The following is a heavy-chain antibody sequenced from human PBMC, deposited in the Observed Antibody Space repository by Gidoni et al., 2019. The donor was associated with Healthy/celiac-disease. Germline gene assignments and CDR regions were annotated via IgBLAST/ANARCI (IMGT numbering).Heavy chain of an antibody. CDR2: ISWDGGST. D-gene: IGHD5-18*01. CDR3: AKTLRPGYNYGYPEFGFDY. V-gene: IGHV3-43*01. J-gene: IGHJ4*02. CDR1: GFTFDDYT. Sequence: EVQLVESGGVVVQPGGSLRLSCAASGFTFDDYTMHWVRQAPGKGLEWVSLISWDGGSTYYADSVKGRFTISRDNSKNSLYLQMNSLRTEDTALYYCAKTLRPGYNYGYPEFGFDYWGQGTLVTVSS.